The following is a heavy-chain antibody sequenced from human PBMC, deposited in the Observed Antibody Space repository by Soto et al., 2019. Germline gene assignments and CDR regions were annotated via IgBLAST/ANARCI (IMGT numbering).Heavy chain of an antibody. J-gene: IGHJ4*02. CDR3: AHTWGLPFDY. V-gene: IGHV2-5*02. CDR1: GFSLRTTGVG. Sequence: QITLKESGPTLVKPTQTLTLTCTYSGFSLRTTGVGVGWIRQPPGKALEWLGIIYWDDDKRYSTSLKSRLTLPSYISKSQVVLTMTNMGPVDTATYFCAHTWGLPFDYWGPGNLFIVSS. CDR2: IYWDDDK. D-gene: IGHD3-16*01.